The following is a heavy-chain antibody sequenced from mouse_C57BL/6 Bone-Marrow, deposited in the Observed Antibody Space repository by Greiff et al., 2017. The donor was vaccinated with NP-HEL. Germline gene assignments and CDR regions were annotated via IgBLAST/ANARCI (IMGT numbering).Heavy chain of an antibody. D-gene: IGHD3-2*02. CDR2: IYPGDGDT. Sequence: QVQLQQSGPELVKPGASVKISCKASGYAFSSSWMNWVKQRPGKGLEWIGRIYPGDGDTNYNGKFKGQATLTADKSSSTAYMQLSSLTSEDSAVYFCARPPADSSGYVRGAMDYWGQGTSVTVSS. J-gene: IGHJ4*01. CDR3: ARPPADSSGYVRGAMDY. V-gene: IGHV1-82*01. CDR1: GYAFSSSW.